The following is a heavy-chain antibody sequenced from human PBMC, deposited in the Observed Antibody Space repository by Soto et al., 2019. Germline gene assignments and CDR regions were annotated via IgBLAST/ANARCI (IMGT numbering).Heavy chain of an antibody. CDR1: GYSFTSYW. Sequence: HGESLKISCKGSGYSFTSYWISWVRQMPGKGLEWMGRIDPSDSYTNYSPSFQGHVTISADKSISTAYLQWSSLKASDTAMYYCARHRYCSSTSCFNYYYYGMDVWGQGTTVTVSS. D-gene: IGHD2-2*01. CDR2: IDPSDSYT. V-gene: IGHV5-10-1*01. J-gene: IGHJ6*02. CDR3: ARHRYCSSTSCFNYYYYGMDV.